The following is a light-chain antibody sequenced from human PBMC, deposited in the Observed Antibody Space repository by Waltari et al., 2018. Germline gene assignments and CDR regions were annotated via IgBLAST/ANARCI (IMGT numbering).Light chain of an antibody. V-gene: IGLV1-44*01. CDR2: GND. Sequence: QSALTQPPSVSGTPGQRVTISCSTSSPDIGRAAVNWYQQLPGTAPKLLIFGNDQRPSGVPDRFSGSKSGTSASLAIRGLQSEDEADYYCAAWDKSLNGPVFGGGTKLTVL. CDR1: SPDIGRAA. CDR3: AAWDKSLNGPV. J-gene: IGLJ3*02.